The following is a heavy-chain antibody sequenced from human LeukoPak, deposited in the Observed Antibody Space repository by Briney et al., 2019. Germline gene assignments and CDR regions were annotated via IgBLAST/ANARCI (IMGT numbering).Heavy chain of an antibody. D-gene: IGHD2-21*02. CDR2: IDAGATST. V-gene: IGHV3-48*03. Sequence: GGSLRLSCAASGFPVNKYEMHWVRQAPGKGLEWVSYIDAGATSTNYADSVWGRFTLSRDNAQNSVHLQKNSLRDEDTAVYYCVRGRLLRSTKYFDYWGQGALVTVSS. CDR1: GFPVNKYE. J-gene: IGHJ4*02. CDR3: VRGRLLRSTKYFDY.